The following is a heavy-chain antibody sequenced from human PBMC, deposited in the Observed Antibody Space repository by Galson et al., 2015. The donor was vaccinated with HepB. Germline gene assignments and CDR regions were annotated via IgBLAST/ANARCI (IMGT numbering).Heavy chain of an antibody. V-gene: IGHV3-11*03. CDR2: ISTTSSYT. CDR1: GFTVTSNY. Sequence: SLRLSCAASGFTVTSNYMNWVRQAPGKGLEWISYISTTSSYTRYAASVQGRFTISRDNAKSSLYLRMSGLRVEDTAIYYCARYPRGDCGGSDCYESRHGMDVWGQGTTVTVSS. D-gene: IGHD2-21*02. CDR3: ARYPRGDCGGSDCYESRHGMDV. J-gene: IGHJ6*02.